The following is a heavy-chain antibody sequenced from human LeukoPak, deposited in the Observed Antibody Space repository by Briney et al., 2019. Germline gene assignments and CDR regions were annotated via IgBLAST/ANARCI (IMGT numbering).Heavy chain of an antibody. CDR2: ISGGGGST. V-gene: IGHV3-23*01. D-gene: IGHD6-19*01. Sequence: GVLRLSCAASGFTFGSYDMSWVRQAPGKGLEWVSVISGGGGSTYYADSVKGRFTISRDISKNTLSLQMSSLRAEDTAVYYCAKDLDGSGMYGGIDSWGQGTLVTVSS. J-gene: IGHJ4*02. CDR1: GFTFGSYD. CDR3: AKDLDGSGMYGGIDS.